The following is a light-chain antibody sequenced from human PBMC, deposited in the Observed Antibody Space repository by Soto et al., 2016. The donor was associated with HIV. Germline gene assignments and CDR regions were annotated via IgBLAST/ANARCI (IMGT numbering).Light chain of an antibody. CDR2: DAS. Sequence: DIQMTQSPSAMSASVGDRVTITCRASQGISSYLAWYQQKPGKAPKLLIYDASTLQSGVPSRFSGSGSGAEFTLTISSLQPEDFATYYCQKYNGAPALTFGGGTKVEIK. CDR3: QKYNGAPALT. J-gene: IGKJ4*01. CDR1: QGISSY. V-gene: IGKV1-9*01.